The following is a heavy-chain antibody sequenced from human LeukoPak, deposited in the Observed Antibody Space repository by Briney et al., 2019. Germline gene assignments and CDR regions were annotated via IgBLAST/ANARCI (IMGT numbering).Heavy chain of an antibody. Sequence: GGSLRLSCAASGFTFSSYSMNWVRQAPGKGLEWVARLHPDGSERNYVGSVEGRFTVFGDNAKSSLFLQMHSLRVEDTAVYYCARGGYSFDYLCQGTLVTVPS. CDR2: LHPDGSER. V-gene: IGHV3-7*01. CDR1: GFTFSSYS. CDR3: ARGGYSFDY. D-gene: IGHD5-12*01. J-gene: IGHJ4*02.